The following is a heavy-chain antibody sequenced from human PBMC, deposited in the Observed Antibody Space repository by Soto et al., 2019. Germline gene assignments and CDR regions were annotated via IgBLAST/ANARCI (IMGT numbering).Heavy chain of an antibody. CDR1: GFTFSSYA. V-gene: IGHV3-23*01. CDR3: ALASRLDYDFWSGYANFDY. D-gene: IGHD3-3*01. CDR2: ISGSGGST. J-gene: IGHJ4*02. Sequence: GGSLRLSCAASGFTFSSYAMSWVRQAPGKGLEWVSAISGSGGSTYYADSVKGRFTISRDNSKNTLYLQMNSLRAEDTAVYYCALASRLDYDFWSGYANFDYWGQGTLVTVSS.